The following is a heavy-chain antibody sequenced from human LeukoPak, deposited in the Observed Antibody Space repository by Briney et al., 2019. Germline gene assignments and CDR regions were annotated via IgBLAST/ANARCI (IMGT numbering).Heavy chain of an antibody. D-gene: IGHD6-6*01. CDR1: GYRFTSYW. CDR3: VRQEFEHSSLPNWFDR. Sequence: GESLKISCKGSGYRFTSYWIGLVRQRPGKGLEGMAIIYPGDFDARYSPSFQGHVTISVDNSISTAYLQWSSLKASDTAMYFCVRQEFEHSSLPNWFDRWGQGTLVIVSS. V-gene: IGHV5-51*01. CDR2: IYPGDFDA. J-gene: IGHJ5*02.